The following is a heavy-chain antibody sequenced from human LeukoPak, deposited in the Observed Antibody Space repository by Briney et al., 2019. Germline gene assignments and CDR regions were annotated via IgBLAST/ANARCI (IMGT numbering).Heavy chain of an antibody. V-gene: IGHV3-23*01. CDR3: AKHESLVTPFDY. CDR1: GFTLRNYA. J-gene: IGHJ4*02. D-gene: IGHD4-11*01. CDR2: ISGGGGNT. Sequence: PGGSLRLSCAASGFTLRNYAMNWVRQAPGKGLEWVSGISGGGGNTYYADSVKGRFTISRDNSKSMLYLQMDSLRAEDTAVYYCAKHESLVTPFDYWGQGTLVIVSS.